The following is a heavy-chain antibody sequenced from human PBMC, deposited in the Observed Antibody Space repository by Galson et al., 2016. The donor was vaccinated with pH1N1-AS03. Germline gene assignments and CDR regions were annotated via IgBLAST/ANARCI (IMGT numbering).Heavy chain of an antibody. CDR2: IDQDGSVK. CDR1: GFSIGNYW. J-gene: IGHJ4*02. D-gene: IGHD2-2*03. V-gene: IGHV3-7*01. CDR3: GGRDGWINDY. Sequence: SLRLSCAASGFSIGNYWMDWLRQAPGKGLQWVAKIDQDGSVKRYVDSVKGRFTISRDNAENSLFLEMNSLRVEDTAFYYCGGRDGWINDYWGQGILVTVSS.